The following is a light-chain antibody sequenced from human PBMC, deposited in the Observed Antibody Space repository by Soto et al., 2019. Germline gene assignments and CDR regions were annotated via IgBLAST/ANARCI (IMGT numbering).Light chain of an antibody. CDR2: GAS. J-gene: IGKJ5*01. CDR3: QQYDNSPIT. V-gene: IGKV3-20*01. CDR1: QSISSSF. Sequence: SQSISSSFLAWYQQKPGQAPRLXLYGASSRATGIPDRFSGTGSETDFTLTISRLEPEDFAVYYCQQYDNSPITFGQGTRLEIK.